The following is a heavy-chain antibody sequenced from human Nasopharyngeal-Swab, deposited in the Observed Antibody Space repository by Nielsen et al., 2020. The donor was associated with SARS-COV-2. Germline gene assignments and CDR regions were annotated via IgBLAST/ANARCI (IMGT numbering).Heavy chain of an antibody. D-gene: IGHD3-16*02. J-gene: IGHJ4*02. CDR3: AKDLLHLGELSFGIDY. Sequence: WVRQASGQGLEWMGRINPNSGGTNYAQKFQGRVTMTRDTSISTAYMELSRLRPDDTAVYYCAKDLLHLGELSFGIDYWGQGTLVTVSS. V-gene: IGHV1-2*06. CDR2: INPNSGGT.